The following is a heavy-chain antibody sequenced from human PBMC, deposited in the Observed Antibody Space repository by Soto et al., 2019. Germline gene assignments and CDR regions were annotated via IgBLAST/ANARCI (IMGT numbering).Heavy chain of an antibody. J-gene: IGHJ5*02. V-gene: IGHV4-31*03. D-gene: IGHD5-18*01. CDR3: ARASSTRGYSYGYWFDP. CDR2: IYYSGST. Sequence: QVQLQESGPGLVKPSQTLSLTCTVSGGSISSGGYYWSWIRQHPGKGLEWIGYIYYSGSTYYNPSLKIRVTTSVDTSKNQFSLKLSSVTAADTAVYYCARASSTRGYSYGYWFDPWGQGTLVTVSS. CDR1: GGSISSGGYY.